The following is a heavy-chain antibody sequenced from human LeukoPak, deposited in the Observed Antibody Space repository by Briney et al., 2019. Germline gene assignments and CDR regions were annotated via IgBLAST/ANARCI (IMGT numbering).Heavy chain of an antibody. D-gene: IGHD1-26*01. CDR2: IYYSGST. CDR3: ASGHYPFEY. CDR1: GGSISSSSYY. Sequence: SETLSLTCTVSGGSISSSSYYWGWIRQPPGKGLEWIGSIYYSGSTYYNPSLKSRVTISVDTSRTQFSLKLSSVTAADTAVYCCASGHYPFEYWGQGTLVTVSS. V-gene: IGHV4-39*07. J-gene: IGHJ4*02.